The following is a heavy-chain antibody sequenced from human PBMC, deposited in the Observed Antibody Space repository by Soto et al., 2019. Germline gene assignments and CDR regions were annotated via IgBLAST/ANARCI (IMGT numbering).Heavy chain of an antibody. CDR1: GGTFSSYA. CDR3: ARVYYYDSSGYHYFDY. V-gene: IGHV1-69*12. D-gene: IGHD3-22*01. Sequence: QVQLVQSGAEVKKPGSSVKVSCKASGGTFSSYAISWVRQAPGQGLEWMGGIIPIFGTANYAQKFQGRVTTTADESPGTAYMELRSLRSEDTAVHYCARVYYYDSSGYHYFDYWGQGTLVTVSS. J-gene: IGHJ4*02. CDR2: IIPIFGTA.